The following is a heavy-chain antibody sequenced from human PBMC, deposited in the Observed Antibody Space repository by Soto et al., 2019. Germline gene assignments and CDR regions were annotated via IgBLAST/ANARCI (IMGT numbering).Heavy chain of an antibody. V-gene: IGHV3-48*01. CDR1: GFTFRNYA. J-gene: IGHJ4*02. D-gene: IGHD2-15*01. CDR2: ISTGDSPI. Sequence: GGCLRLSCAASGFTFRNYAMNWVRQAAGKGLEWVSYISTGDSPIYYADSVKGRFTISRDNAKKSLYLQMISLRAEDTAVYYCATVCRFCSGSNSLYWGRGTLVTVSS. CDR3: ATVCRFCSGSNSLY.